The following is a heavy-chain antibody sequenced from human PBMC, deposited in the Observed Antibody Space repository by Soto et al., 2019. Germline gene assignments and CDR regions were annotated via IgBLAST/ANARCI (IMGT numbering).Heavy chain of an antibody. CDR1: VYTFTSYG. CDR3: TTEYYYGSGPWY. CDR2: ISAYNGNT. D-gene: IGHD3-10*01. J-gene: IGHJ4*02. Sequence: QVQLVQCGAEVKKPGASVKVSCKASVYTFTSYGISWVRQAPGQGLQCKGWISAYNGNTNYAQKLQGKVTMTTDTSTRTAYMRLRSLRSDDKAVYYCTTEYYYGSGPWYWGQGNLLNVSS. V-gene: IGHV1-18*01.